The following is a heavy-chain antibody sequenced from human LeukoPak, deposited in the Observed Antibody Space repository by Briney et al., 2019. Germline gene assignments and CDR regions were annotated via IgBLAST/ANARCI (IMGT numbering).Heavy chain of an antibody. D-gene: IGHD3-3*01. J-gene: IGHJ4*02. CDR1: GFTFSSYA. V-gene: IGHV3-23*01. CDR2: ISGSGGST. CDR3: AKDGSYYDFWSGYWNYFDC. Sequence: PGGSLRLSCAASGFTFSSYAMSWVRQAPGKGLEWVSAISGSGGSTYYADSVKGRFTISRDNSKNTLYLQMNSLRAEDTAVYYCAKDGSYYDFWSGYWNYFDCWGQGTLVTVSS.